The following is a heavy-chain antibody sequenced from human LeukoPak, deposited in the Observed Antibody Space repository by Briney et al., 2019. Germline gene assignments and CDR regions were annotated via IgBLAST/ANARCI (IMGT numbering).Heavy chain of an antibody. D-gene: IGHD3-22*01. CDR2: IIPIFGTA. J-gene: IGHJ4*02. V-gene: IGHV1-69*06. Sequence: GSSVKVSCKASGGTFSSYAISWVRQAPGQGLEWMGGIIPIFGTANYAQKFQGRVTITADKSTSTAYMELSSLRSEDTAVYYCAREYRSYDSSGYYSWGQGTLVTVSS. CDR3: AREYRSYDSSGYYS. CDR1: GGTFSSYA.